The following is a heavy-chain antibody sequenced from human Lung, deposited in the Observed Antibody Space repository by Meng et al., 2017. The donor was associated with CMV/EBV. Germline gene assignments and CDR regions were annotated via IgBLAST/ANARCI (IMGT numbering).Heavy chain of an antibody. J-gene: IGHJ6*02. CDR3: ASLVVTTLYYYYGMDV. CDR1: GFTFSDYY. Sequence: GESLKISCAASGFTFSDYYMSWIRQAPGKGLEWVSYISSSGSTIYYADSVKGRFTISRDNAKNSLYLQMNSLRAEDTAVYYCASLVVTTLYYYYGMDVWGQGXTVTVSS. V-gene: IGHV3-11*04. D-gene: IGHD4-23*01. CDR2: ISSSGSTI.